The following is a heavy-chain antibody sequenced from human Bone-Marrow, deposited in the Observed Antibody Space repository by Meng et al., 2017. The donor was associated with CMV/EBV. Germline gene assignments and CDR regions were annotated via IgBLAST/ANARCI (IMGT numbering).Heavy chain of an antibody. CDR1: GFTFSSYW. V-gene: IGHV3-74*01. CDR2: INSDGSST. CDR3: AKGPLGYCSSTSCYPRVLDYYYYGMDV. Sequence: GGSLRLSCAASGFTFSSYWMHWVRQAPGKGLVWVSRINSDGSSTSYADSVKGRFTISRDNAKNTLYLQMNSLRAEDTAVYYCAKGPLGYCSSTSCYPRVLDYYYYGMDVWGQGTTVTGSS. D-gene: IGHD2-2*01. J-gene: IGHJ6*01.